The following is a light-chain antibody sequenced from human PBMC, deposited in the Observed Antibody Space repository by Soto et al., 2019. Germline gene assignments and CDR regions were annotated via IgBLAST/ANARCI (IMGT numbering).Light chain of an antibody. Sequence: DVVMTQSPLSLPVTLGQPASISCRSSQSLVHSDGNTYLNWFQQRPGQSPRRLIYKVSNRDSGVPARFSGSGSGTEFTLTISSLQSEDFAVYYCQQYNNWPLTFGGGTKVDIK. J-gene: IGKJ4*01. CDR2: KVS. V-gene: IGKV2-30*02. CDR1: QSLVHSDGNTY. CDR3: QQYNNWPLT.